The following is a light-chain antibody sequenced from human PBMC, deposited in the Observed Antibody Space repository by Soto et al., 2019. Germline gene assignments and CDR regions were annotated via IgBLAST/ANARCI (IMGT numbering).Light chain of an antibody. J-gene: IGKJ2*01. CDR3: QQFTNYRYT. V-gene: IGKV1D-13*01. CDR1: QDISSA. CDR2: DAS. Sequence: AIQLTQSPSSLSASVGDRVTITCRASQDISSALAWYQQKPGEAPKLLIYDASSLESEVPSRFSGSGSGTDFTLNINSLQPEDFATYYCQQFTNYRYTFGQGTK.